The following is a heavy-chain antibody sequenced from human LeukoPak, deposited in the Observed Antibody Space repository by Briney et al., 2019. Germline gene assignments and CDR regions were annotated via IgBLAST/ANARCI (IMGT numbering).Heavy chain of an antibody. CDR2: INWNGGST. CDR1: GFNFDDYG. Sequence: PGGSLSLSCAASGFNFDDYGMSWVRQAPGKGLEWVSGINWNGGSTGYADSVKGRFTISRDNAKNSLYLQMNSLRAEDTALYYCARGTDSSGYYFITYWGQGTLVTVSS. D-gene: IGHD3-22*01. CDR3: ARGTDSSGYYFITY. J-gene: IGHJ4*02. V-gene: IGHV3-20*04.